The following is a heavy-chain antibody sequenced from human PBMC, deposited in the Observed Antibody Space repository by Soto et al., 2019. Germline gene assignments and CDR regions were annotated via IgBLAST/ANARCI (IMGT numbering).Heavy chain of an antibody. CDR1: GFTFITYG. D-gene: IGHD3-10*01. J-gene: IGHJ4*02. Sequence: EVQLLESGGGLVQPGGSLRLSCAASGFTFITYGMTWVRQAPGKGLEYVSSITGSGAGTYYAESVKGRFTIATDNSNNTLYLQMNSLRAEDTAIYYCARDAGPLNYWGQGTLVTVSS. CDR2: ITGSGAGT. V-gene: IGHV3-23*01. CDR3: ARDAGPLNY.